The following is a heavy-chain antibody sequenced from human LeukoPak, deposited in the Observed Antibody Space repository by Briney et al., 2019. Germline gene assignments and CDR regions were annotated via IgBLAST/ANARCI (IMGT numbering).Heavy chain of an antibody. CDR2: IKQGGSEK. CDR3: ARVTPKRYCSSTSCFNDY. CDR1: GFTFSSYW. J-gene: IGHJ4*02. Sequence: GGSLRLSCAASGFTFSSYWMSWVRQAPGKGLEWVANIKQGGSEKYYVDSVKGRFTISRDNAKNSLYLQMNSLRAEDTAVYYCARVTPKRYCSSTSCFNDYWGQGTLVTVSS. V-gene: IGHV3-7*01. D-gene: IGHD2-2*01.